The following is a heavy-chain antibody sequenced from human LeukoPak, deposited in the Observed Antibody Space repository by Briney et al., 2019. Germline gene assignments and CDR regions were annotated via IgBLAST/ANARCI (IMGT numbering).Heavy chain of an antibody. V-gene: IGHV3-64D*06. CDR3: VKDPYCSSTSCYEGDYYGMDV. Sequence: GGSLRLSCSASGFTFSSYAMHWVRQAPGKGLEYVSAISSNGGSTYYADSVKGRFTISRDNSKNTLYLQMSSLRAEDTAVYYCVKDPYCSSTSCYEGDYYGMDVWGIGTTVTVSS. D-gene: IGHD2-2*01. CDR1: GFTFSSYA. J-gene: IGHJ6*04. CDR2: ISSNGGST.